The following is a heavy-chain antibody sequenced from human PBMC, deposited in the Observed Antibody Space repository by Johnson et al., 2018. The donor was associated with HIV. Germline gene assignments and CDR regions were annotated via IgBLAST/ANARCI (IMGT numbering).Heavy chain of an antibody. J-gene: IGHJ3*02. D-gene: IGHD6-6*01. CDR2: IYRDGST. CDR1: GFTVSSNY. V-gene: IGHV3-66*03. CDR3: AKERQLVRAFDI. Sequence: MQLVESGGGLIQPGGSLRLSCAASGFTVSSNYMSWVRQAPGKGLEWVSIIYRDGSTYFADSVKGRFTVSRDNSKNTLYLQMNSLRPEDTAVYYCAKERQLVRAFDIWGQGTMVTVSS.